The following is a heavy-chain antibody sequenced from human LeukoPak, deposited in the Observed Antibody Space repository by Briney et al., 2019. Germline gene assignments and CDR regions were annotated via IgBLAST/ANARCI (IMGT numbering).Heavy chain of an antibody. J-gene: IGHJ2*01. CDR1: GGSISSFY. V-gene: IGHV4-4*07. CDR3: ARGPYYDILTGYSDWYFDL. CDR2: IYSSGST. D-gene: IGHD3-9*01. Sequence: SETLSLTCTVSGGSISSFYWNWIRQPAGKGLEWIGRIYSSGSTNYNPSFKSRVTISVDTSKNQFSLKLSSVTAADTAVYYCARGPYYDILTGYSDWYFDLWGRGTLVTVSS.